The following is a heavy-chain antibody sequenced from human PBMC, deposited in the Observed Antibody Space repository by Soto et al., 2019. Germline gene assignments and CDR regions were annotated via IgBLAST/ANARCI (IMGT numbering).Heavy chain of an antibody. J-gene: IGHJ4*02. CDR3: AYDHCSGGSCPKLPIDY. Sequence: GASVKVSCKASGYTFTSYGISWVRQAPGQGLEWMGWISAYNGNTNYAQKLQGRVTMTTDTSTSTAYMELRSLRSDDTAVYYCAYDHCSGGSCPKLPIDYWGQGTLVTVSS. CDR1: GYTFTSYG. CDR2: ISAYNGNT. V-gene: IGHV1-18*01. D-gene: IGHD2-15*01.